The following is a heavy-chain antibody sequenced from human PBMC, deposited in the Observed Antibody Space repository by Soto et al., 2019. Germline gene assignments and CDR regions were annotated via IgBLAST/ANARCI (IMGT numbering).Heavy chain of an antibody. V-gene: IGHV3-30-3*01. CDR1: GFTFSSYA. J-gene: IGHJ4*02. D-gene: IGHD5-12*01. Sequence: GGSLRLSCAASGFTFSSYAMHWVRQAPGKGLEWVAVISYDGSNKYYADSVKGRFTISRDNSKNTLYLQMNSLRAEDTAVYYCARESGYPRNRLAFDYWGQGTLVTVSS. CDR2: ISYDGSNK. CDR3: ARESGYPRNRLAFDY.